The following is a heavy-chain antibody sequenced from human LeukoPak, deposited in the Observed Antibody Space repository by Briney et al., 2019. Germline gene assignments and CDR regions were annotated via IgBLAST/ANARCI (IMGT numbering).Heavy chain of an antibody. J-gene: IGHJ4*02. CDR2: INPNSGGT. D-gene: IGHD3-22*01. V-gene: IGHV1-2*02. Sequence: GASVKVSCKASGYTFTAYYIHWVRQAPGQGLEWMGWINPNSGGTNYAQKFEGRVTMTRDTSISTAYMELSRLRSDDTAVYYCARTYDSSGSGFDYWGQGTLVTVSS. CDR1: GYTFTAYY. CDR3: ARTYDSSGSGFDY.